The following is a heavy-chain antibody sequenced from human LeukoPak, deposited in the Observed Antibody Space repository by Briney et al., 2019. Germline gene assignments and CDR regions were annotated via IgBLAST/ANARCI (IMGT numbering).Heavy chain of an antibody. CDR3: AKYAWGWLDI. CDR2: IYYSGST. D-gene: IGHD6-19*01. V-gene: IGHV4-59*08. Sequence: SETLSLTCTASGGSISSYYWSWIRQPPGKGLEWIGYIYYSGSTHYNPSLESRVTISVDTSKNQFSLRLRSVTAADTAVYYCAKYAWGWLDIWGQGTMVTVSS. J-gene: IGHJ3*02. CDR1: GGSISSYY.